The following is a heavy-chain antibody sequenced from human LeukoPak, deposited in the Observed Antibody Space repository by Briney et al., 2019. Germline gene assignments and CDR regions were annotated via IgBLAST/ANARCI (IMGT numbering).Heavy chain of an antibody. CDR3: ARAYCGGDCYSGGGYFDY. CDR2: IYYSGST. V-gene: IGHV4-59*12. Sequence: SETLSLTCTVSGGSISSYYWSWIRQPPGKGLEWIGYIYYSGSTNYNPSLKSRLTISVDTSKNQFSLKLSSVTAADTAVYYCARAYCGGDCYSGGGYFDYWGQGTLVTVSS. D-gene: IGHD2-21*02. CDR1: GGSISSYY. J-gene: IGHJ4*02.